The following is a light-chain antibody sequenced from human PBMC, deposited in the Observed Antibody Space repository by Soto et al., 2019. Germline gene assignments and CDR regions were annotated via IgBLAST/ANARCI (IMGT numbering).Light chain of an antibody. CDR1: ESVSSNY. J-gene: IGKJ1*01. V-gene: IGKV3-20*01. CDR3: QQYGSSRWT. CDR2: GAS. Sequence: EHVLAQSPGTLSLSPGERATLSCRASESVSSNYVAWYQQKPGQAPRLLVYGASSRATGIPDRFSGSGSGTDFTLTISRLEPEDFAVYYCQQYGSSRWTFGQGTKVDIK.